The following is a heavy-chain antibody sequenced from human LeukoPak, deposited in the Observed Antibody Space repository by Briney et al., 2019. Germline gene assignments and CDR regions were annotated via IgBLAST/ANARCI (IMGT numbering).Heavy chain of an antibody. CDR2: FYHSGTT. D-gene: IGHD3-22*01. CDR1: GASVSGYY. J-gene: IGHJ6*04. CDR3: ARRGYYDSSGYYQMDV. V-gene: IGHV4-59*02. Sequence: PSETLSLTCAVSGASVSGYYWSWIRQPPGKELEWIGYFYHSGTTNYNPSLQNRANISVDTSKNQFSLRLTSVTAADTAVYYCARRGYYDSSGYYQMDVWGKGTTVTVSS.